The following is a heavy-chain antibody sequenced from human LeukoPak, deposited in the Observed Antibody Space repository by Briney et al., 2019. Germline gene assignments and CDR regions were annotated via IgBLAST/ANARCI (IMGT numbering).Heavy chain of an antibody. V-gene: IGHV1-2*02. CDR2: INPNSGGT. D-gene: IGHD2-15*01. Sequence: ASVKVSCKASGYTFIGYYMHWVRQAPGQGLEWMGWINPNSGGTNYAQKFQGRVTMTRDTSISTAYMELSRLRSDDTAAYYCAREYCSGTSCYSRLDYWGQGTLVTVSS. CDR1: GYTFIGYY. CDR3: AREYCSGTSCYSRLDY. J-gene: IGHJ4*02.